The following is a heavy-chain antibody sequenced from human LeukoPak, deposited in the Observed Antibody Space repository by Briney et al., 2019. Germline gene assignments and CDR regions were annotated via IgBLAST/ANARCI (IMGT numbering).Heavy chain of an antibody. Sequence: SETLSLTCTVSGYSISSGYYWGWIRQPPGKGLEWIGSIYHSGSTYYNPSLKSRVTISVDTSKSQFSLKLSSVTAADTAVYYCANGGLLWFGELLYTDWGQGTLVTVSS. D-gene: IGHD3-10*01. J-gene: IGHJ4*02. CDR3: ANGGLLWFGELLYTD. V-gene: IGHV4-38-2*02. CDR2: IYHSGST. CDR1: GYSISSGYY.